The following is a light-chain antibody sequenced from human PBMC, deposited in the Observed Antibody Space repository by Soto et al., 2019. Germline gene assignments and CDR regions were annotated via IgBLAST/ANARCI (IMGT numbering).Light chain of an antibody. CDR1: ETINSW. CDR3: QQYNSYFFT. Sequence: DIPMTQSPSTLSASVGDRVNITCRASETINSWLAWYQQKPGKAPKLLIYGASSLQTWVPSRFSGSGSGTEFTLTISSLQTVDFATFYCQQYNSYFFTFGPGTKVDV. V-gene: IGKV1-5*03. J-gene: IGKJ3*01. CDR2: GAS.